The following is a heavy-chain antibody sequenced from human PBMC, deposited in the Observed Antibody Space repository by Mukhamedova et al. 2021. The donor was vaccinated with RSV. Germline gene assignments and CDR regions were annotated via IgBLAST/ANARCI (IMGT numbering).Heavy chain of an antibody. D-gene: IGHD3-3*01. V-gene: IGHV3-7*03. J-gene: IGHJ4*02. CDR2: IKQDGSEK. CDR3: ARDFTYYDFWSGYYMGD. Sequence: VRQAPGKGLEWVANIKQDGSEKYYVDSVKGRFTISRDNAKNSLYLQMNSLRAEDTAVNYCARDFTYYDFWSGYYMGDWGQGTLVT.